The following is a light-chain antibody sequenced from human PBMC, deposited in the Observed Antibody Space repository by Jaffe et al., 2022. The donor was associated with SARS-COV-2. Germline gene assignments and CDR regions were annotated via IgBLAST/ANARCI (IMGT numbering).Light chain of an antibody. CDR2: RNY. CDR3: ATWDDSLNGPV. Sequence: QSVLTQPPSASGTPGQRVTLSCSGGSSNIGSNTVNWYQQVPGTAPKLLIYRNYQRPSGVPDRFSGSKSGTSASLAITGLQSEDEADYYCATWDDSLNGPVFGGGTKLTVL. CDR1: SSNIGSNT. J-gene: IGLJ3*02. V-gene: IGLV1-44*01.